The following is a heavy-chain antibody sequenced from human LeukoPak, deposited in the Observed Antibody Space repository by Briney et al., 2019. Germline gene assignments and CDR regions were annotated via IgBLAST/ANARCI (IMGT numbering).Heavy chain of an antibody. J-gene: IGHJ4*02. V-gene: IGHV3-23*01. D-gene: IGHD3-22*01. CDR3: AKYYNDSSGYFYYFDY. Sequence: PGGSLRLSCAASAFSFSRYGMSWVRQAPGKGLEWVSASRGSGGDTYYADSVKGRFTISRDNSKNMLYLQMNSLRAEDTAVYYCAKYYNDSSGYFYYFDYWGQGTLVTVSS. CDR1: AFSFSRYG. CDR2: SRGSGGDT.